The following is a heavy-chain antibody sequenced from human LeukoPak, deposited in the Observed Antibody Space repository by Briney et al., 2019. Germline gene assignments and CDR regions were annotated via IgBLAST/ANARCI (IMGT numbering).Heavy chain of an antibody. V-gene: IGHV3-53*01. CDR2: IYSGGST. Sequence: GGSLRLSCAASGFTVSSNYVSWVRQAPGKGLEWVSVIYSGGSTYYADSVKGRFTISRDSSKNTLYLQMNSLRAEDTAVYYCARGVGGYDLLAYYYYYYMDVWGKGTTVTVSS. CDR1: GFTVSSNY. CDR3: ARGVGGYDLLAYYYYYYMDV. D-gene: IGHD5-12*01. J-gene: IGHJ6*03.